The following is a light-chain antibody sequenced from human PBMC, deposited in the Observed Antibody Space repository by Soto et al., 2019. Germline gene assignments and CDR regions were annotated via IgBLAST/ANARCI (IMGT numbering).Light chain of an antibody. CDR2: AAS. J-gene: IGKJ1*01. Sequence: DIQMSQSPSSLSASVGDRVTITCRASQSISSYLNWYQQKPGKAPKLLIYAASSLQSGVPSRFSGSGSGTDFTLTISSLQPEDFATYYCQQYNNYWTFGQGTKVDI. CDR1: QSISSY. V-gene: IGKV1-39*01. CDR3: QQYNNYWT.